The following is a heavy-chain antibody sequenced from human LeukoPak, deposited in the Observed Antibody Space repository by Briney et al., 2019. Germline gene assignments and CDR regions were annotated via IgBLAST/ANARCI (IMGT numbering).Heavy chain of an antibody. Sequence: SGTLSLTCAVSGGSISSSNWWSWVRQPPGKGLEWIGEIYHSGSTNYNPSLKSRVTISVDTSKNQFSLKLSSVTAADTAVYYCARLGHYDSSLDWGQGTLVTVSS. V-gene: IGHV4-4*02. D-gene: IGHD3-22*01. CDR1: GGSISSSNW. CDR3: ARLGHYDSSLD. J-gene: IGHJ4*02. CDR2: IYHSGST.